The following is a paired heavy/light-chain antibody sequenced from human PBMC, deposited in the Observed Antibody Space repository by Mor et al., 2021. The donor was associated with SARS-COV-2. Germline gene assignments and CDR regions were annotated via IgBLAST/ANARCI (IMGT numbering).Light chain of an antibody. CDR1: EGLVHSDGNTY. CDR3: MQGTHWPPPT. V-gene: IGKV2-30*02. Sequence: DVVMTQSPLSLPVTLGQPASISCRSSEGLVHSDGNTYLNWFQQRPGQSPRRLIYKVSNRDSGVPDRFSGSGSDTDFALKISRVEAEDVGVYYCMQGTHWPPPTFGQGTKLEIK. CDR2: KVS. J-gene: IGKJ2*01.
Heavy chain of an antibody. CDR3: AREDCSGDNCYKVFDI. Sequence: QVQLQESGPGLVKPSGTLSLTCAVSGGSISTTNWWSWVRQPPGKGLEWIGEIYHSGSTNYNPSLKSRVTISIDKSKNQFSLNLSSVTAADTAMYYCAREDCSGDNCYKVFDIWGQGTMVTVSS. V-gene: IGHV4-4*02. CDR1: GGSISTTNW. J-gene: IGHJ3*02. CDR2: IYHSGST. D-gene: IGHD2-15*01.